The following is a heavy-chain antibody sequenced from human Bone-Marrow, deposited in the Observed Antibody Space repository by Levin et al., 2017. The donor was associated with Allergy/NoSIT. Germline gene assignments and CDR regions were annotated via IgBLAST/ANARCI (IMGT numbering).Heavy chain of an antibody. CDR1: GFTFGGYD. CDR3: VRFIGRGVVSTGDF. D-gene: IGHD1-26*01. Sequence: PGGSLRLSCVTSGFTFGGYDMNWVRHVQGKGLQWVAYISNGGFTKHYADSVKGRFTISRDNDKDSLYLQMNSLRPEDTGTYYCVRFIGRGVVSTGDFWGHGTLVTVS. J-gene: IGHJ1*01. V-gene: IGHV3-48*03. CDR2: ISNGGFTK.